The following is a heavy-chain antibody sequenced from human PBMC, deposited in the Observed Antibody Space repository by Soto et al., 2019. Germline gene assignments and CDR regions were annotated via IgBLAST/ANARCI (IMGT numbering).Heavy chain of an antibody. Sequence: PGGSLRLSCAASGFTFSSYGMHWVRQAPGKGLEWVAIIWYDGSNKYYADSVKGRFTISRDSSKNTLYLQMNSLRAEDTAVYYCAGVGSSWSFDYWGQGTLVTVSS. CDR2: IWYDGSNK. CDR1: GFTFSSYG. V-gene: IGHV3-33*08. J-gene: IGHJ4*02. D-gene: IGHD6-13*01. CDR3: AGVGSSWSFDY.